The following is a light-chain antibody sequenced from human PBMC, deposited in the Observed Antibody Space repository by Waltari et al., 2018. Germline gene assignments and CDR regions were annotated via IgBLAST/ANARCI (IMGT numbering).Light chain of an antibody. CDR2: DAS. CDR3: QQYNDFPLT. V-gene: IGKV1-33*01. CDR1: QDISNY. Sequence: DIQMTQSPSSLSASVGDRVTITCQASQDISNYLNWYQQKPGKAPKLLIYDASNMETGVPAMFSGSGSWTDFTFTISSLHPEDIATYYCQQYNDFPLTFGGGTKVGIK. J-gene: IGKJ4*01.